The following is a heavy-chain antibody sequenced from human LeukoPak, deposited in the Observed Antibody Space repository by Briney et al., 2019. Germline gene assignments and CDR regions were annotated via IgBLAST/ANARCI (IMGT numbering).Heavy chain of an antibody. CDR1: GGSISSYY. CDR3: ARGSPDILTGGGYYFDY. V-gene: IGHV4-59*08. Sequence: SETLSLTCTVSGGSISSYYWSWIRQPPGKGLEGVGDIYYSGSTNYDPSLKSRVTISVDKSKHQFPLKLNSVPAADTAVYYSARGSPDILTGGGYYFDYAEQGTLATVPS. D-gene: IGHD3-9*01. CDR2: IYYSGST. J-gene: IGHJ4*02.